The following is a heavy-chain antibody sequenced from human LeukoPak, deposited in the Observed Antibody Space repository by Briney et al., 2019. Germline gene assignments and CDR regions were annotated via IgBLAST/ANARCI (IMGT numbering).Heavy chain of an antibody. V-gene: IGHV2-5*01. CDR3: AHRGSSGWFNWLDP. D-gene: IGHD6-19*01. CDR1: GFSLSTSGVG. Sequence: SGPTLVKPTQTLTLTCTFSGFSLSTSGVGVGWIRQPPGKALEWLALIYWNDDKRYSPSLKSRLTITKDTSKNQVVLTMTNMDPVDTATYYCAHRGSSGWFNWLDPWGQGTLVTVSS. J-gene: IGHJ5*02. CDR2: IYWNDDK.